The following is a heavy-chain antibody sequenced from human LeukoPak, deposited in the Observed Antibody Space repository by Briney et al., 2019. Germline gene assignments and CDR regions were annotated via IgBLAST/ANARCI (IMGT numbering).Heavy chain of an antibody. J-gene: IGHJ1*01. CDR2: INTNTGNP. Sequence: ASVKVSCKASGYTFTGYYMHWVRQAPGQGLEWMGWINTNTGNPTYAQGFTGRFVFSLDTSVTTAYLQISSLKAEDTAVYYCARAMDSAVGTWRNFQHWGQGTLVTVSS. CDR1: GYTFTGYY. D-gene: IGHD5-18*01. V-gene: IGHV7-4-1*02. CDR3: ARAMDSAVGTWRNFQH.